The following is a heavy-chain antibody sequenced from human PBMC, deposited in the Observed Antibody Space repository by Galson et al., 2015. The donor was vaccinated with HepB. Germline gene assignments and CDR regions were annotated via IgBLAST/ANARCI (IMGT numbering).Heavy chain of an antibody. V-gene: IGHV1-69*04. Sequence: SVKVSCKASGGTFSSYTISWVRQAPGQGLEWMGRIIPILGIANYAQKFQGRVTITADKSTSTAYMELSSLRSEDTAVYYCARDARAIAGIAVAATGLDPWGQGTLVSVSS. CDR2: IIPILGIA. CDR3: ARDARAIAGIAVAATGLDP. J-gene: IGHJ5*02. CDR1: GGTFSSYT. D-gene: IGHD6-19*01.